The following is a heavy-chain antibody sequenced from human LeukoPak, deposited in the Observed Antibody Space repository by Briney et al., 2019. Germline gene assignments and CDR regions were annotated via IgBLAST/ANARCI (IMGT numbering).Heavy chain of an antibody. Sequence: GGSLRLSCAASGFTFDDYAMHWVRQAPGKGLEWVSGISWNSGSIGYADSVKGRFTISRDNAKNSLYLQMNSLRAEDTALYYCAKDNRGCSYGDAFDIWGQGTMVTVSS. CDR2: ISWNSGSI. CDR1: GFTFDDYA. CDR3: AKDNRGCSYGDAFDI. D-gene: IGHD5-18*01. V-gene: IGHV3-9*01. J-gene: IGHJ3*02.